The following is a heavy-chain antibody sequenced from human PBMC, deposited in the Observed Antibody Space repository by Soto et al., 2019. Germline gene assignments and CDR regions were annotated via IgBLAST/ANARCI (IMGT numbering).Heavy chain of an antibody. CDR3: SRQMFSPDNH. V-gene: IGHV3-73*01. CDR2: IRSKANNYAT. Sequence: EVQLVESGGGLVQPGGSLRLSCAASGFTFSGSAIHWVRQSFGKGLEWLGLIRSKANNYATAYGASVKGRFTISRDDSNNTAYLQMNSLKTEDTAIYYCSRQMFSPDNHWGQGTLVTVSS. CDR1: GFTFSGSA. J-gene: IGHJ5*02. D-gene: IGHD3-10*02.